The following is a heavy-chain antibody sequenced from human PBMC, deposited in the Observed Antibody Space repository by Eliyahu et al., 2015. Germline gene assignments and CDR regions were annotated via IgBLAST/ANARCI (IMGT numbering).Heavy chain of an antibody. D-gene: IGHD2-2*01. Sequence: QVQLVESGGGVVQPGRSLRLSCAASGFTFSXYGLXXVRQAPGKGLEWVAVIWYDGSNKYYADSVKGRFTISRDNSKNTLYLQMNSLRAEDTAVYYCARDLKAVREYQLLSEGDNWFDPWGQGTLVTVSS. J-gene: IGHJ5*02. V-gene: IGHV3-33*01. CDR1: GFTFSXYG. CDR3: ARDLKAVREYQLLSEGDNWFDP. CDR2: IWYDGSNK.